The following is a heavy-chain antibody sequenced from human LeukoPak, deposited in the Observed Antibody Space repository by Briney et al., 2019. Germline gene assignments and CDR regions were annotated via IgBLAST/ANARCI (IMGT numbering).Heavy chain of an antibody. CDR1: GGSFSGYY. D-gene: IGHD2-15*01. CDR2: INHSGST. Sequence: SETLSLTCAVYGGSFSGYYWSWIRQPPGKGLEWIGEINHSGSTNYNPSLKSRDTISVDTSKNQFSLKLSSVTAADTAVYYCARGSHCSGGSCYYFDYWGRGTLVTVSS. J-gene: IGHJ4*02. CDR3: ARGSHCSGGSCYYFDY. V-gene: IGHV4-34*01.